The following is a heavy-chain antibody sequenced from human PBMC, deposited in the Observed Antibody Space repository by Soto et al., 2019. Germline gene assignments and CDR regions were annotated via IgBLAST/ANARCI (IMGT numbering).Heavy chain of an antibody. V-gene: IGHV1-18*01. Sequence: ASVKVSCKASGYTFTSYGISWVRQAPGQGLEWMGWISAYNGNTNYAQRLQDRVTMTTDTFTSTAYMEVRSLRSDDTAVYYCARAGGRNFYYGMDVWGQGTTVTVSS. CDR2: ISAYNGNT. CDR1: GYTFTSYG. J-gene: IGHJ6*02. CDR3: ARAGGRNFYYGMDV. D-gene: IGHD2-8*02.